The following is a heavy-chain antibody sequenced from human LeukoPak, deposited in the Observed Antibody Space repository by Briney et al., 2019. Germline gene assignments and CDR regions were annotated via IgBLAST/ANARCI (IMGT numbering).Heavy chain of an antibody. D-gene: IGHD6-19*01. CDR1: GFTFSSYG. Sequence: GGSLRLSCAASGFTFSSYGMHWVRQAPGKGLEWVAFIRYDGSNKYYADSVKGRFTISRDNSKNTLYLPMNSLRAEDTAVYYCAKTHISGWYEGTNFYYYYMDVWGKGTTVTVSS. CDR3: AKTHISGWYEGTNFYYYYMDV. J-gene: IGHJ6*03. V-gene: IGHV3-30*02. CDR2: IRYDGSNK.